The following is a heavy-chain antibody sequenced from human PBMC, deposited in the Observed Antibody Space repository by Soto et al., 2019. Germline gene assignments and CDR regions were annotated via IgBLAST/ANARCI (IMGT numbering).Heavy chain of an antibody. J-gene: IGHJ6*02. Sequence: SVKVSCKASGGTFSRFGISWVRHAPGQGLEWMGGIIPIFGKGDYAPKFRGRVTLTADEVTTTVYMEMSSLSSGDTAVYYCARVAGPDFSHYYGIDVWGQGTTVTVSS. CDR2: IIPIFGKG. CDR1: GGTFSRFG. V-gene: IGHV1-69*13. CDR3: ARVAGPDFSHYYGIDV. D-gene: IGHD6-19*01.